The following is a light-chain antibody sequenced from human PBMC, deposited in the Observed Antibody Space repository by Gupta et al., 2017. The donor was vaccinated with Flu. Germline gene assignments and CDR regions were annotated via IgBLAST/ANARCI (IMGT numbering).Light chain of an antibody. J-gene: IGLJ2*01. Sequence: HSVLTQPPSASGTPGQRVTISCSGSNSNIGTHYVYWYQHRPGAAPKLLIYKDNQRRSGVPDRFSGSKSDTSASLAISGLRSEDEADYYCSAWDDTLGGHVVFGGGTKLTVL. CDR1: NSNIGTHY. V-gene: IGLV1-47*01. CDR2: KDN. CDR3: SAWDDTLGGHVV.